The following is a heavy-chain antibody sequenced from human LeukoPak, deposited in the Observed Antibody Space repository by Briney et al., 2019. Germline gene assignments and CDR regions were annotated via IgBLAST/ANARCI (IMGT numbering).Heavy chain of an antibody. CDR1: GGSISSYY. Sequence: PSETLSLTCTVSGGSISSYYWSWIRQPAGKGLEWIGRLYTSGSTNYNPSLKSRVTMSGDTSKNQFSLKLTSMTAADTAVYYCARGGSSGYYYGWGQGTLVTVSS. D-gene: IGHD3-22*01. CDR2: LYTSGST. V-gene: IGHV4-4*07. CDR3: ARGGSSGYYYG. J-gene: IGHJ4*02.